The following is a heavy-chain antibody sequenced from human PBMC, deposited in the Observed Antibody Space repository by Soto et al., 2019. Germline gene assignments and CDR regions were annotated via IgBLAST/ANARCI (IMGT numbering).Heavy chain of an antibody. Sequence: PSETLSLTCTVSGGSISSGGYYWSWIRQHPGKGLEWIGYIYYSGSTYYNPSLKSRVTISVDTSKNQFSLKLSSVTAADTAVYYCARAPSSSSKSYWFDPWGQGTLVTVSS. D-gene: IGHD6-6*01. J-gene: IGHJ5*02. CDR2: IYYSGST. V-gene: IGHV4-31*03. CDR3: ARAPSSSSKSYWFDP. CDR1: GGSISSGGYY.